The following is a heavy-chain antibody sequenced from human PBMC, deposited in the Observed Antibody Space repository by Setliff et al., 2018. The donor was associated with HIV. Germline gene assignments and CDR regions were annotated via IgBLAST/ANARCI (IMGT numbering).Heavy chain of an antibody. CDR2: INPNRGDT. V-gene: IGHV1-2*06. CDR3: ARVSSFNKIIREAFDI. J-gene: IGHJ3*02. Sequence: ASVTVSCKASGYTFTGYFIHWVRQAPGQGLEWMGQINPNRGDTKSHHNIADRLIMSRDTSPTTVYMELTSLRSDDTAVYYCARVSSFNKIIREAFDIWGQGTLVTVSS. D-gene: IGHD3-10*01. CDR1: GYTFTGYF.